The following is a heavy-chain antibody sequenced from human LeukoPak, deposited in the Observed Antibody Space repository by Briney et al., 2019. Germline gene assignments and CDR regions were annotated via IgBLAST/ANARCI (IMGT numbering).Heavy chain of an antibody. CDR2: ISYSGHT. Sequence: PSETLSLTCTVSGGSISSYYWTWLRQPPGKGLEWVGYISYSGHTNHNPSLKSRGTMSVDTAKRQFSLHQIYVTSADAAVYYCACLSSNGRRAFDIWGQGTMVTVSS. V-gene: IGHV4-59*08. J-gene: IGHJ3*02. CDR1: GGSISSYY. CDR3: ACLSSNGRRAFDI. D-gene: IGHD2-8*01.